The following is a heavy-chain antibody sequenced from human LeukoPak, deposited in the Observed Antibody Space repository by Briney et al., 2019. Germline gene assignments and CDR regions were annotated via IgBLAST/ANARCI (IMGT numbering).Heavy chain of an antibody. J-gene: IGHJ4*02. CDR1: GYTFTIYG. D-gene: IGHD6-19*01. CDR2: INPYNRNT. Sequence: ASVKVSCKASGYTFTIYGISWVRQAPGQGLEWMGWINPYNRNTKYAQNLQGRVTMTTDTSTTTVYMELSSLTSDDTAVYYCGSGQWLVGVFYWGQGTLVTVSS. CDR3: GSGQWLVGVFY. V-gene: IGHV1-18*01.